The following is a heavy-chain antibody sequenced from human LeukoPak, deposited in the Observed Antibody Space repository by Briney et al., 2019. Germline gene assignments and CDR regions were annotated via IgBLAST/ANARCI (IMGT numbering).Heavy chain of an antibody. CDR1: GFTFSSYG. Sequence: GGSLRLSCAASGFTFSSYGMSWVRQAPGKGLEWVSAISGSGGSTYYADSVKGRFTISRDNSKNTLYLQMNSLRAEDTAVYYCAFPLAMVRGVSDYFDYWGQGTLVTVSS. CDR3: AFPLAMVRGVSDYFDY. D-gene: IGHD3-10*01. V-gene: IGHV3-23*01. CDR2: ISGSGGST. J-gene: IGHJ4*02.